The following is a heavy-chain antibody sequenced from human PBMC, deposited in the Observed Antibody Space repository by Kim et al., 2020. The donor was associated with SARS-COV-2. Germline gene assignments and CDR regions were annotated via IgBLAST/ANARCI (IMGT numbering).Heavy chain of an antibody. CDR2: IYYSGST. D-gene: IGHD3-9*01. CDR1: GGSISSSSYY. J-gene: IGHJ6*02. V-gene: IGHV4-39*01. Sequence: SETLSLTCTVSGGSISSSSYYWGWIRQPPGKGLEWIGSIYYSGSTYYNPSLKSRVTISVDTSKNQFSLKLSSVTAADTAVYYCARHNYDILTGWFRENYYYYGMDVWGQGTTVTVSS. CDR3: ARHNYDILTGWFRENYYYYGMDV.